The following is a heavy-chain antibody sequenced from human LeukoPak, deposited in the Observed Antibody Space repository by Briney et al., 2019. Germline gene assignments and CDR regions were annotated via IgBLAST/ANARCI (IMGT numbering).Heavy chain of an antibody. Sequence: PEGSLRLSCAASGFTFSSYAMSWVRQAPGKGLEWVSAISGSGGSTYYADSVKGRFTISRDNSKNTLYLQMNSLRAEDTAVYYCAKGDYDILTGYYYFDYWGQGTLVTVSS. CDR3: AKGDYDILTGYYYFDY. CDR2: ISGSGGST. J-gene: IGHJ4*02. CDR1: GFTFSSYA. V-gene: IGHV3-23*01. D-gene: IGHD3-9*01.